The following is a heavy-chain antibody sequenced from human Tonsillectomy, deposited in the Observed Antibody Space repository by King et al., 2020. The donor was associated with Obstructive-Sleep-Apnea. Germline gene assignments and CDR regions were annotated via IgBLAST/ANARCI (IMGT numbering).Heavy chain of an antibody. CDR1: GFTFSTNA. D-gene: IGHD6-13*01. V-gene: IGHV3-30-3*01. J-gene: IGHJ6*02. CDR2: ISYDGSHK. Sequence: QVQLVESGGGVVQPGRSLRLSCAASGFTFSTNAMHWVRQVPGKGLEWVAVISYDGSHKYYADSLKGRFTISRDNSKTTLYLQMNSRRPEDTAVYYFAGTAVDPYSSSGYYYYYGMDVWGQGTTVTVSS. CDR3: AGTAVDPYSSSGYYYYYGMDV.